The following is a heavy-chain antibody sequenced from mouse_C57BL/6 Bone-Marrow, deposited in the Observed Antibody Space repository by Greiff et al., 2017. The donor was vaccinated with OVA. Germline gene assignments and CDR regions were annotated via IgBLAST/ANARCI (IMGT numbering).Heavy chain of an antibody. V-gene: IGHV1-81*01. Sequence: VKVVESGAELARPGASVKLSCKASGYTFTSYGISWVKQRTGQGLEWIGEIYPRSGNTYYNEKFKGKATLTADKSSSTAYMELRSLTSEDSAVYFCARESNYDWYFDVWGTGTTVTVSS. D-gene: IGHD2-5*01. J-gene: IGHJ1*03. CDR1: GYTFTSYG. CDR2: IYPRSGNT. CDR3: ARESNYDWYFDV.